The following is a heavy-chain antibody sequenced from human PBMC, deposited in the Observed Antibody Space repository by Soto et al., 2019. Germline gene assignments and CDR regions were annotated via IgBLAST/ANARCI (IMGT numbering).Heavy chain of an antibody. CDR2: IRSKANSYAT. CDR3: EVVVTANGVDY. D-gene: IGHD2-21*02. CDR1: GFTFSGSA. Sequence: EVQLVESGGGLVQPGGSLKLSCAASGFTFSGSAMHWVRQASGKGLEWVGRIRSKANSYATAYAASVKGRFTISRDDSKNTAYLQMNSLKTEDTAVYYCEVVVTANGVDYWGQGTLVTVSS. V-gene: IGHV3-73*01. J-gene: IGHJ4*02.